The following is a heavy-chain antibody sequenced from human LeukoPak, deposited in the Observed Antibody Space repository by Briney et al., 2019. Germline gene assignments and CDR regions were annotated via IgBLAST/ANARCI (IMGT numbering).Heavy chain of an antibody. Sequence: PSETLSLTCAVYGGSFCGYYWSWIRQPPGKGLEWIGEINHSGSTNYNPSLKSRVTISVDTSKNQFPLKLSSVTAADTAVYYCARGWAYCGGDCPNDAFDIWGQGTMVTVSS. D-gene: IGHD2-21*02. J-gene: IGHJ3*02. CDR1: GGSFCGYY. CDR3: ARGWAYCGGDCPNDAFDI. CDR2: INHSGST. V-gene: IGHV4-34*01.